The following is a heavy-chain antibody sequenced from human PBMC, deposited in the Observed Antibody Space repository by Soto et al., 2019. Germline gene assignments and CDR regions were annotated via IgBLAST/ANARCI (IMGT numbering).Heavy chain of an antibody. Sequence: GPLRVSCAAPVFTFSSYAMPWVRQAPGKGLEWVAVISYDGSNKYYADAVKGRFNISRDNSKNTLYLQMNSLKASDTAMYYCARRISSVAGTTAFDIWGQGTMVTVSS. CDR1: VFTFSSYA. CDR2: ISYDGSNK. J-gene: IGHJ3*02. CDR3: ARRISSVAGTTAFDI. V-gene: IGHV3-30-3*01. D-gene: IGHD1-1*01.